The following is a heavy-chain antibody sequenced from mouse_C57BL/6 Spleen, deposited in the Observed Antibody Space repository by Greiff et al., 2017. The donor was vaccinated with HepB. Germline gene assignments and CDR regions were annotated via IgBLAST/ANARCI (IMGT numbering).Heavy chain of an antibody. J-gene: IGHJ4*01. CDR1: GYSITSGYY. Sequence: EVQLQQSGPGLVKPSQSLSLTCSVTGYSITSGYYWNWIRQFPGNKLEWMGYISYDGSNNYNPSLKNRISITRDTSKNQFFLKLNSVTTEDTATYYCARAGDYDYDYAMDYWGQGTSVTVSS. CDR3: ARAGDYDYDYAMDY. V-gene: IGHV3-6*01. D-gene: IGHD2-4*01. CDR2: ISYDGSN.